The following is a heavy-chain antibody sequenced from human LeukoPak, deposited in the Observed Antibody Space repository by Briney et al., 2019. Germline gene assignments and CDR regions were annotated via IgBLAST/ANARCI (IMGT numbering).Heavy chain of an antibody. Sequence: GGSLRLSCAASGFTFSSYGMHWVRQAPGKGLEWVAVISYDGSNKYYADSVKGRFTISRDNSKNTLYLQMNSLRAEDTAVYYSAKDQSGYQDYWGQGTLVTVSS. D-gene: IGHD3-3*01. V-gene: IGHV3-30*18. J-gene: IGHJ4*02. CDR2: ISYDGSNK. CDR1: GFTFSSYG. CDR3: AKDQSGYQDY.